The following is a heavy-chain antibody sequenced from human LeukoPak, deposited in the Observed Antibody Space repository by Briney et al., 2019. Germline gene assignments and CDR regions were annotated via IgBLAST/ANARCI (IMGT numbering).Heavy chain of an antibody. CDR3: ATGVAYCGGDCSTTFDY. CDR1: GYTLTELS. Sequence: ASVKVSCKVSGYTLTELSMHCVRQAPGKGLEWMGGFDPEDGETVYAQKFQGRVTMTEDPSTDTAYMELSSLSSEDTAVYYCATGVAYCGGDCSTTFDYWGQGTLVTVSS. CDR2: FDPEDGET. V-gene: IGHV1-24*01. J-gene: IGHJ4*02. D-gene: IGHD2-21*02.